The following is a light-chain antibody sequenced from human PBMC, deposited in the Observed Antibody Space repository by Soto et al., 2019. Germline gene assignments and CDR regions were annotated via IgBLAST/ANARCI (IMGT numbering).Light chain of an antibody. CDR2: DVS. J-gene: IGLJ1*01. CDR1: SSDVGGYNY. CDR3: CAYAGSYTYV. Sequence: QSALTQPRSVSGSPGQSVTISCTGTSSDVGGYNYVSWYQQHPGKAPKLMLYDVSKRPSGVPDRFSGSKSGNTDSLTISGHQAEDEADYDGCAYAGSYTYVFGTGTKRTVL. V-gene: IGLV2-11*01.